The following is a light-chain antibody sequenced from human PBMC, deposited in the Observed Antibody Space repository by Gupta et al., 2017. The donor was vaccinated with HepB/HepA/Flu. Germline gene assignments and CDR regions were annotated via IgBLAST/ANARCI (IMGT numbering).Light chain of an antibody. J-gene: IGLJ1*01. CDR1: RSDVGSYNV. V-gene: IGLV2-23*02. Sequence: QSALTQPASVSGSPGQSITISCTGTRSDVGSYNVVSWYQHHPGKAPKLMLYEVKKRPSGVSPRFSASTSGNTASLTISRLQAEDEAEYYCCSYADRSPFHYVFGTGTKVTVL. CDR3: CSYADRSPFHYV. CDR2: EVK.